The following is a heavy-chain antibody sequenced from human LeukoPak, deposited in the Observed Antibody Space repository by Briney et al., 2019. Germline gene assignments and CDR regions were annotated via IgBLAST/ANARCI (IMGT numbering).Heavy chain of an antibody. CDR2: IYHSGST. V-gene: IGHV4-38-2*02. CDR3: ARVSLAHDFWSGYSYYYYMDV. Sequence: SETLSLTCTVSGYSISSGYYWGWIRQPPGKGPEWIGSIYHSGSTYYNPSLKSRVTISVDTSKNQFSLKLSSVTAADTAVYYCARVSLAHDFWSGYSYYYYMDVWGKGTTVTISS. J-gene: IGHJ6*03. D-gene: IGHD3-3*01. CDR1: GYSISSGYY.